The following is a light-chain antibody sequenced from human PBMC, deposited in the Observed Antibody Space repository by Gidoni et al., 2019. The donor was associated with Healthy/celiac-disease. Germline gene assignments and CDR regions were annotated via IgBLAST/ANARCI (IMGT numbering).Light chain of an antibody. CDR1: QSISSY. CDR3: QQSYSTPRT. Sequence: DIKMPPSPSPLSASVGDRVTITCRASQSISSYLNWYQQKPGKAPKLLIYAASSLQSGVPSRFSGSGSGTDFTLTISSLQPEDFATYYCQQSYSTPRTFGQGTKVEIK. CDR2: AAS. J-gene: IGKJ1*01. V-gene: IGKV1-39*01.